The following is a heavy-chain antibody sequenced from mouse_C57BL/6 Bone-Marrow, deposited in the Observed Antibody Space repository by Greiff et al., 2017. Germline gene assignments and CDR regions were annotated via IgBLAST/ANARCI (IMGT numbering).Heavy chain of an antibody. CDR3: ARTGFDY. CDR2: IYPGSGST. Sequence: VHLQQPGAELVKPGASVKMSCKASGYTFTSYWITWVKQRPGQGLEWIGDIYPGSGSTNYNEKFKSKATLTVDTSSTTAYMQLSSLTSEGSAVFYWARTGFDYWGEGTTLTVSS. V-gene: IGHV1-55*01. CDR1: GYTFTSYW. J-gene: IGHJ2*01.